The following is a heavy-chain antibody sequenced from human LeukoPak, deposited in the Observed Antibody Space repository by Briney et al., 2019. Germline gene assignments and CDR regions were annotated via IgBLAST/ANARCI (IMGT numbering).Heavy chain of an antibody. CDR3: ARNYDSSGYSQYYFDY. CDR2: IYTSGST. Sequence: SETLSLTCTVSGGSISSYYWSWIRQPAGKGLEWIGRIYTSGSTNYNPSLKSRVTMSVDTSKNQFSLKLSSVTAADTAVYYCARNYDSSGYSQYYFDYWGQGTLVTVSS. D-gene: IGHD3-22*01. V-gene: IGHV4-4*07. CDR1: GGSISSYY. J-gene: IGHJ4*02.